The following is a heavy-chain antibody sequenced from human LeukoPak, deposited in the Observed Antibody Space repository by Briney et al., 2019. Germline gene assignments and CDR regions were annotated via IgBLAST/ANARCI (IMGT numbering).Heavy chain of an antibody. CDR2: IIPIFGTA. J-gene: IGHJ4*02. Sequence: SVKVSXKASGGTFSSYAISWVRQAPGQGLEWIGRIIPIFGTANYAQKFQGRVTITTDESTSTAYMELSSLRSEDTAVYYCARGYYYDSSGYYTPVYYFDYWGQGTLVTVSS. V-gene: IGHV1-69*05. D-gene: IGHD3-22*01. CDR1: GGTFSSYA. CDR3: ARGYYYDSSGYYTPVYYFDY.